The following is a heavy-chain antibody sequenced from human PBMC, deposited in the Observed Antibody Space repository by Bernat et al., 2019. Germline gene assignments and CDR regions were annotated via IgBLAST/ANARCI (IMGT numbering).Heavy chain of an antibody. J-gene: IGHJ4*02. V-gene: IGHV3-74*01. D-gene: IGHD3-16*02. CDR2: INSDGSYT. CDR1: GFTFNTLW. CDR3: ARGGVTFGGVIAQ. Sequence: EVQLVDSGGGLVQPGGSLRLSCAASGFTFNTLWMYWVRQAPWKGLVWVSRINSDGSYTTYADSLKGRFTISRDNAKNTLYLQMNSLRAEDTAVYYCARGGVTFGGVIAQWGQGTLVTVSS.